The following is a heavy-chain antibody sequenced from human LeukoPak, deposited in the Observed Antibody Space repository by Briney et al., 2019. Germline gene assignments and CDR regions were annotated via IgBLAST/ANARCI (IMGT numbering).Heavy chain of an antibody. D-gene: IGHD2-21*02. CDR1: GGSINSGDYY. Sequence: PSETLSLTCTVSGGSINSGDYYCNWIRQSPGRGLEWIGFIFYSGTTYYNPSLKSRITMSIDTSKNQFSLDLSSVTAADTAVYYCARLTWGLHYLGMDVWGRGTTETVSS. J-gene: IGHJ6*02. CDR2: IFYSGTT. V-gene: IGHV4-30-4*01. CDR3: ARLTWGLHYLGMDV.